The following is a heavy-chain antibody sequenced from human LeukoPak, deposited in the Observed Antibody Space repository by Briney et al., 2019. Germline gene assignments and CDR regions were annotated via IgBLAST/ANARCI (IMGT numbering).Heavy chain of an antibody. J-gene: IGHJ4*02. CDR2: ISVGGGST. Sequence: PGGSLRLSCAASGFTFSSYAMSWVRQAPGKGLEWVSSISVGGGSTYYADSVKGRFTISRDNSKNTLHLQMNSLRAEDTAVYYCARAPRIAAAVDYWGQGALVTVSS. D-gene: IGHD6-13*01. V-gene: IGHV3-23*01. CDR3: ARAPRIAAAVDY. CDR1: GFTFSSYA.